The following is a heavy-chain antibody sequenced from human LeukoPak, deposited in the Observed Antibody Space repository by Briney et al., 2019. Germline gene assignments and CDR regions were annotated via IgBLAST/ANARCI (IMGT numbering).Heavy chain of an antibody. Sequence: SETLSLTCAVYGGSFSDYYWNWIRQPPGKGLEWIGEISHSGSTNYNPSLKSRVTISVDTSKNQFSLKLSSVTAADTAVYYCAVSSSWSPILDYWGQGTLVTVSS. CDR2: ISHSGST. D-gene: IGHD6-13*01. CDR1: GGSFSDYY. CDR3: AVSSSWSPILDY. V-gene: IGHV4-34*01. J-gene: IGHJ4*02.